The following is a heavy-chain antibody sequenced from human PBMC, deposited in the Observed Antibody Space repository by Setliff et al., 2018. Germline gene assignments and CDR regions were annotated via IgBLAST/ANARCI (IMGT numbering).Heavy chain of an antibody. CDR3: ARVQWLAHFDY. V-gene: IGHV4-59*11. CDR2: SSYSGNV. J-gene: IGHJ4*02. Sequence: SETLSLTCTVSGGYINTHYWSWIRQPPGKGLEWIGTSSYSGNVNYNSSLQSRVTISVDMSNNQFSLELSSVTAADTAVYYCARVQWLAHFDYWGQGSLVTVSS. D-gene: IGHD6-19*01. CDR1: GGYINTHY.